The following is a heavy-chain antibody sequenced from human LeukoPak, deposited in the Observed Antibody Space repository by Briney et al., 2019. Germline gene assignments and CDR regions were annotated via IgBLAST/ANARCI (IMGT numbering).Heavy chain of an antibody. CDR1: GFTVSSNY. Sequence: GGSLRLSCAASGFTVSSNYMSWVRQAPGKGLEWVSVIYSGGSTYYADSVKGRFTISRDNSKNTLYLQMNSLRAEDTALYYCAKDISYYGSGRGYYFDYWGQGTLVTVSS. D-gene: IGHD3-10*01. V-gene: IGHV3-53*05. CDR2: IYSGGST. CDR3: AKDISYYGSGRGYYFDY. J-gene: IGHJ4*02.